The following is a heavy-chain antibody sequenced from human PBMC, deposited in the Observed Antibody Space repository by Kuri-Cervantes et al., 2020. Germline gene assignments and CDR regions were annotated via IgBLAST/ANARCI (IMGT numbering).Heavy chain of an antibody. Sequence: ETLSLTCTVSGGSISSCYWSWVRQAPGKGLEWVSVIYSGGSTYYADSVKGRFTISRDNSKNTLYLQMNSLRAEDTAVYYCAKGGVVRGVIINYYYYGMDVWGQGTTVTVSS. CDR2: IYSGGST. J-gene: IGHJ6*02. CDR1: GGSISSCY. D-gene: IGHD3-10*01. V-gene: IGHV3-53*01. CDR3: AKGGVVRGVIINYYYYGMDV.